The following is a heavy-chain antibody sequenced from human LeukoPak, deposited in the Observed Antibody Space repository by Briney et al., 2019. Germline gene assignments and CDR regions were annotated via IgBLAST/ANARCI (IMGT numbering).Heavy chain of an antibody. CDR2: IYYSGST. Sequence: SETLSLTCTVSGGSISSYYWSWIRQPPGKGLEWIGYIYYSGSTNYNPSLKSRVTISVDTSKNQFSLKLSSVTAADTAVYYCARGGYTAMVYYYYYMDVWGKGTTVTVSS. J-gene: IGHJ6*03. D-gene: IGHD5-18*01. CDR3: ARGGYTAMVYYYYYMDV. V-gene: IGHV4-59*01. CDR1: GGSISSYY.